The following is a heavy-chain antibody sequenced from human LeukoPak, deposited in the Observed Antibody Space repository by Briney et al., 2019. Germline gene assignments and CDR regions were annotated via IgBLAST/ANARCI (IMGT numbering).Heavy chain of an antibody. D-gene: IGHD2-2*01. Sequence: SETLSLTCTVSGGSIRSYYWSWIRQSPGKGLEWIGYIYYSGKSNYNPSLSSQVTMSVDTSKNQFSLRLSSVTAADTVIYYCARDVGYCSSASCYVWFDPWGQGTLVTVSS. V-gene: IGHV4-59*01. J-gene: IGHJ5*02. CDR3: ARDVGYCSSASCYVWFDP. CDR2: IYYSGKS. CDR1: GGSIRSYY.